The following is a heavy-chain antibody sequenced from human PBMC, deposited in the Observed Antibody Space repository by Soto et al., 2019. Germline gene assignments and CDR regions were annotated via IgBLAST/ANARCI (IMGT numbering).Heavy chain of an antibody. D-gene: IGHD2-15*01. V-gene: IGHV3-23*01. CDR2: VSIGGST. CDR3: AKRRGAGGHFDY. J-gene: IGHJ4*02. CDR1: GFTFSSYA. Sequence: GGSLRLSCAASGFTFSSYAMGWVRQGPGKGLEWVAVVSIGGSTHYADSVGGRFTISRDNSKNTLSLQMNSLTAEDTAVYFCAKRRGAGGHFDYWGQGALVTVSS.